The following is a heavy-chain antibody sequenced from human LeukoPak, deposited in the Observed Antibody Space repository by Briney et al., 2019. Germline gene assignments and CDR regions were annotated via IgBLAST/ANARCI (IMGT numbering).Heavy chain of an antibody. J-gene: IGHJ4*02. CDR3: AREEWELLLVY. CDR2: ISSSSSTI. D-gene: IGHD1-26*01. CDR1: GFTFSSYS. Sequence: GGSLRLSCAASGFTFSSYSMNWVRQAPGKGLEWVSYISSSSSTIYYADSVKGRFTISRDNAKNSLYLQMNSLRAEDTAVYYCAREEWELLLVYWGQGTLVTVSS. V-gene: IGHV3-48*01.